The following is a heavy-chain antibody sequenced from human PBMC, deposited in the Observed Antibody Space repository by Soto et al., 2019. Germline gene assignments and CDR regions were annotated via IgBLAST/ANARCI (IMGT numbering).Heavy chain of an antibody. CDR2: IYYSGST. J-gene: IGHJ5*02. D-gene: IGHD4-17*01. CDR3: ARAEATVPTSGWFDP. Sequence: QVQLQEAGPGLVKPSQPLALTCTVSVGYISSGCYYWSWLRQHPGKVMEWIGYIYYSGSTYYNPSLKSRVNISVDTSKNQFSLKLSSVTAADTAVYYCARAEATVPTSGWFDPWGQGTLVTVSS. V-gene: IGHV4-31*03. CDR1: VGYISSGCYY.